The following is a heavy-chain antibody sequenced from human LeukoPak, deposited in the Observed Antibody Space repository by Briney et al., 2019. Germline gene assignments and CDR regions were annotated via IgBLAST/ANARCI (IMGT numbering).Heavy chain of an antibody. CDR3: AREAELVTTVTTFDY. J-gene: IGHJ4*02. V-gene: IGHV1-2*02. CDR1: GYTFTGYY. D-gene: IGHD4-11*01. Sequence: GASVKVSCKASGYTFTGYYMHWVRQAPGQGLEWMGWINPNSGGTNYAQKFQGRVTMTRDTSISTAYMELSRLRSDDTAVYYCAREAELVTTVTTFDYWGQGTLVTVSS. CDR2: INPNSGGT.